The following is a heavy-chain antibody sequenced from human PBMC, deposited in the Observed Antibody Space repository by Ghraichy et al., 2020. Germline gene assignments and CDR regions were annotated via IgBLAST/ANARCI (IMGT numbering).Heavy chain of an antibody. CDR2: INSDGSST. V-gene: IGHV3-74*01. Sequence: GGSLRLSCAASGFTFSSYWMHWVRQAPGKGLVWVSRINSDGSSTSYADSVKGRFTISRDNAKNTLYLQMNSLRAEDTAVYYCARDEEYCSSTSCYYYYGMDVWCQGTTVTVSS. J-gene: IGHJ6*02. CDR3: ARDEEYCSSTSCYYYYGMDV. CDR1: GFTFSSYW. D-gene: IGHD2-2*01.